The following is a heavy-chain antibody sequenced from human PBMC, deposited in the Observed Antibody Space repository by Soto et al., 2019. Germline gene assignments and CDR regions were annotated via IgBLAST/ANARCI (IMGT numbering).Heavy chain of an antibody. CDR2: ISSGNDNT. Sequence: QVQLVQSGAEVKKPGASVKVSCKASGYTFSSYAMHWVRQAPGQRLEWMGWISSGNDNTKYSQKFQDRVTITRDTSASTAYMELCSLTFEDTAVYYCARDEGVATGNWGQGTLVTVSS. CDR1: GYTFSSYA. D-gene: IGHD1-1*01. V-gene: IGHV1-3*04. J-gene: IGHJ4*02. CDR3: ARDEGVATGN.